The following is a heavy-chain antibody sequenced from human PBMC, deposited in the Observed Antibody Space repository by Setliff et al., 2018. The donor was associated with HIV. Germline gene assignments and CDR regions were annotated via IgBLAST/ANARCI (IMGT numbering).Heavy chain of an antibody. D-gene: IGHD2-21*02. CDR1: GGSIRSSSSY. CDR3: ARHYGAVKSVVTVVAKYFPH. V-gene: IGHV4-39*01. CDR2: INYRGST. J-gene: IGHJ1*01. Sequence: PSETLSLTCTVSGGSIRSSSSYWGWIRQPPGKGLEWIGSINYRGSTYYNPSLKSRVTISVDTSKNQFSLKLTSVTAADTAVYYCARHYGAVKSVVTVVAKYFPHWGQGTLVTVSS.